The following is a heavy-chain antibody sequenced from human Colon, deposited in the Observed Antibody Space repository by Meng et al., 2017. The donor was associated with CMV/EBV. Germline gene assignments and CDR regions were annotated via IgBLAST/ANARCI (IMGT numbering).Heavy chain of an antibody. Sequence: GGSLKISCAASGFTFSNHWMTWVRQAPGKGLEWVANIKEDVSEKYYVDSVKGRFTISRDNAKNSLFLQMNTLRAEDTAVYYCARSHVVPCDAWGQGTLVTVSS. CDR1: GFTFSNHW. CDR2: IKEDVSEK. V-gene: IGHV3-7*01. CDR3: ARSHVVPCDA. J-gene: IGHJ5*02. D-gene: IGHD2-15*01.